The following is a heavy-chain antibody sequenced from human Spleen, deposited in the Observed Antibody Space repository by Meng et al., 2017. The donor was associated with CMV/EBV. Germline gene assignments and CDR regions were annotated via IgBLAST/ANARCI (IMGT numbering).Heavy chain of an antibody. CDR2: ISNSGGST. Sequence: GGSLRLSCAVSGFTFSSYAMSWVRQAPGKGLEWVSSISNSGGSTYYADSVKGRFTISRDNSKNTLYLQMNSLRAEDTAVYYCAATGRRHCSGTRCYRGGFYWGQGALVTVSS. CDR3: AATGRRHCSGTRCYRGGFY. V-gene: IGHV3-23*01. J-gene: IGHJ4*02. CDR1: GFTFSSYA. D-gene: IGHD2-2*02.